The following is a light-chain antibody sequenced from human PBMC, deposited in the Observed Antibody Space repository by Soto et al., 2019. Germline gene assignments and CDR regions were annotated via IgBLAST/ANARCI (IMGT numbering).Light chain of an antibody. J-gene: IGKJ5*01. CDR2: KAS. Sequence: DIQMTQSPSTLSASVGDRVTITCRASQSINSWLAWYQQKPGKAPKLLIYKASSLESGVPSRFSGSGSGTEFTLTISSLQPDDFAAYYCQQYEIYPITFSQGTRLEIK. V-gene: IGKV1-5*03. CDR1: QSINSW. CDR3: QQYEIYPIT.